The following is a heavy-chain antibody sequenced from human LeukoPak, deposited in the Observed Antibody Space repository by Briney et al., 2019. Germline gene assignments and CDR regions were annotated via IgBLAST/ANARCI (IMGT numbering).Heavy chain of an antibody. V-gene: IGHV4-38-2*02. Sequence: PSETLSLTCTVSGYSITNNYYWGWIRQPPGKGLEWIGSIYYSGSTYYNPSLKSRVTISVDTSKNQFSLKLSSVTAADTAVYYCAKLGSFYYYMNVWGKGTTVTVSS. CDR2: IYYSGST. J-gene: IGHJ6*03. CDR3: AKLGSFYYYMNV. CDR1: GYSITNNYY. D-gene: IGHD3-16*01.